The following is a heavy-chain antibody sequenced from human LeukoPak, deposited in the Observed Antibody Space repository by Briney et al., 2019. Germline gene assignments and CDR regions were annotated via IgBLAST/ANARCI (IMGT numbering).Heavy chain of an antibody. V-gene: IGHV3-23*01. Sequence: GGSLRLSCAASGITFSTYAMNWVRQAPGKGLEWVSVISGSAASTSYADSVQGRFTISRDNSKSTLCLQMNSLRAEDTAVYYCAKQLGYCSDGSCYFPYWGQGTLVTVSS. J-gene: IGHJ4*02. CDR3: AKQLGYCSDGSCYFPY. CDR1: GITFSTYA. CDR2: ISGSAAST. D-gene: IGHD2-15*01.